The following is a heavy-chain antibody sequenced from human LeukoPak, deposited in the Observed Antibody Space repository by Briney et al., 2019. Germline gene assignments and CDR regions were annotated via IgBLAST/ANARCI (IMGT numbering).Heavy chain of an antibody. CDR1: GFTFSSYA. D-gene: IGHD2/OR15-2a*01. Sequence: PGGSLRLSCAASGFTFSSYAMSWVRQAPGKGLEWVSSISSSSSYIYYADSVKGRFTISRDNAKNSLYLQMNSLRAEDTAVYYCAGLLPPFDPWGQGTLVTVSS. V-gene: IGHV3-21*01. CDR3: AGLLPPFDP. J-gene: IGHJ5*02. CDR2: ISSSSSYI.